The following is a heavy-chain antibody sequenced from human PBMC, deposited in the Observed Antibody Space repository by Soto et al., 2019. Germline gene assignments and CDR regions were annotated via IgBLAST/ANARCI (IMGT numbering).Heavy chain of an antibody. CDR1: GDSVSSNSAA. V-gene: IGHV6-1*01. Sequence: PSQTLSLTCAISGDSVSSNSAAWNWIRQSPSRGLEWLGRTYYRSKWYNDYAVSVKSRITINPDTSKNQFSLQLNSVTPEDTAVYYCARXQFVAVAGTRSENYFDYWGQGTLVTVSS. CDR3: ARXQFVAVAGTRSENYFDY. J-gene: IGHJ4*02. CDR2: TYYRSKWYN. D-gene: IGHD6-19*01.